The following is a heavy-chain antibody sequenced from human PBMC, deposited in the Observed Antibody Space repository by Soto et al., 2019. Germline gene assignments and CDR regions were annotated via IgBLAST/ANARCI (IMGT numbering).Heavy chain of an antibody. Sequence: PSETLSLTCTVSGGSVSSGSYYWSWIRQPPGKGLACIGYIYYSGSTNYNPSLKCRVTISVDTSKDQFSLKLSSVTAADTAVYYCAREAYYYDSSGLRRGNWFDPWGQGTLVTVSS. CDR1: GGSVSSGSYY. J-gene: IGHJ5*02. CDR3: AREAYYYDSSGLRRGNWFDP. D-gene: IGHD3-22*01. V-gene: IGHV4-61*01. CDR2: IYYSGST.